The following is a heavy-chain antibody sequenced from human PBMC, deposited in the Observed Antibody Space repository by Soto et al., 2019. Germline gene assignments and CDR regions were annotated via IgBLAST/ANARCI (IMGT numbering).Heavy chain of an antibody. J-gene: IGHJ5*02. CDR1: GFIFSSYA. CDR2: ISGSGGST. Sequence: GGSLRLSCAASGFIFSSYAMTWVRQAPGKGLEWVSVISGSGGSTYYADSVKGRFTISRDNSKNRLYLQMNSLSAEDTAVYYCARDTVAAAVNHWGQGTLVTVSS. V-gene: IGHV3-23*01. CDR3: ARDTVAAAVNH. D-gene: IGHD6-13*01.